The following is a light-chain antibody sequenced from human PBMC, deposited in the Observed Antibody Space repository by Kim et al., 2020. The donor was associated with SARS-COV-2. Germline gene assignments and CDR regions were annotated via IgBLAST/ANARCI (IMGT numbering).Light chain of an antibody. CDR1: SSNIGTNCG. V-gene: IGLV1-40*01. J-gene: IGLJ1*01. CDR2: KSN. Sequence: QRVTISCTGSSSNIGTNCGVHWYQQLPGAAPKFLIYKSNRRPSGVPDRFSVSRSNTSAALAITGLQADDEADYYCQSYDVTLKSYIFGSGTKVTVL. CDR3: QSYDVTLKSYI.